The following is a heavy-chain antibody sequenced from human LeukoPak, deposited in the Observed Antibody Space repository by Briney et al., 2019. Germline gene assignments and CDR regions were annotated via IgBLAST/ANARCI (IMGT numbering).Heavy chain of an antibody. V-gene: IGHV1-3*01. J-gene: IGHJ6*02. CDR3: ARGVVAATLWYYYYGMDV. CDR2: INAGNGNT. CDR1: GYTFTSYA. D-gene: IGHD2-15*01. Sequence: GASVKVSCKASGYTFTSYAMHWVRQAPGQRLEWMGWINAGNGNTKYSQKFQGRVTITRDTSASTAYMELSSLRSEDTAVYYCARGVVAATLWYYYYGMDVWGQGTTVTVSS.